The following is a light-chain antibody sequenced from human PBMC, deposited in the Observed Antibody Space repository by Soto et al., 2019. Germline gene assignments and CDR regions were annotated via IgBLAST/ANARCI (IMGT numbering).Light chain of an antibody. Sequence: EIVLRQSPATLSLAPGEGATLSCRASQSVSSYLAWYQQKPGQAPRLLIYDASNRATGIPARFSGSGSGTDFTLTISSLEPEDFAVYYCQQRSNWPPITLGQGTRLEIK. CDR3: QQRSNWPPIT. CDR1: QSVSSY. J-gene: IGKJ5*01. CDR2: DAS. V-gene: IGKV3-11*01.